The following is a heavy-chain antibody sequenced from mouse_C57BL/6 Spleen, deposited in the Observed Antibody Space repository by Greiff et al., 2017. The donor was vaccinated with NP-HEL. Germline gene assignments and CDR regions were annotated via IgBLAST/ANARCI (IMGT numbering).Heavy chain of an antibody. CDR3: ARSGGSYHGSSYVGYWYFDV. D-gene: IGHD1-1*01. CDR1: GYAFSSSW. CDR2: IYPGDGDT. V-gene: IGHV1-82*01. J-gene: IGHJ1*03. Sequence: VQLQQSGPELVKPGASVKISCKASGYAFSSSWMNWVKQRPGKGLEWIGRIYPGDGDTKYNGKFKGKAPLTADKSSSTAYMQLSSLTSDDSAVYLCARSGGSYHGSSYVGYWYFDVWGTGTTVTVSS.